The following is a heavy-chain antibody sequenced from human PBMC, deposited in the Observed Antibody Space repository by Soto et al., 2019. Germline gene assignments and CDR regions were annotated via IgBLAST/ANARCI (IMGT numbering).Heavy chain of an antibody. CDR1: GFTFSNFS. CDR3: AREYTAWPLAYGLDV. V-gene: IGHV3-21*01. Sequence: GGSLRLSCVGSGFTFSNFSINWVRQAPGKGLEWVSSISSRSDIYYADSVKGRFTISRDNAKNSVSLQMNSLRAEDTAVYYCAREYTAWPLAYGLDVWGQGXTVTVYS. CDR2: ISSRSDI. D-gene: IGHD2-2*02. J-gene: IGHJ6*02.